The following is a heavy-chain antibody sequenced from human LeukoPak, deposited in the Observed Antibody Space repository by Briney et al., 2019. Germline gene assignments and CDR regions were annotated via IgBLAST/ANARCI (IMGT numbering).Heavy chain of an antibody. CDR1: GGTFSSYA. D-gene: IGHD2-21*02. CDR2: IIPIFGTA. Sequence: SVKVSCKASGGTFSSYAISWVRQAPGQGLEWMGGIIPIFGTANYAQKFQGRVTITADESTSTAYMELSSLRSEDTAVYYCAREGPENDAYCGGDCYSSLSYYYGMDVWGQGTTVTVSS. V-gene: IGHV1-69*01. J-gene: IGHJ6*02. CDR3: AREGPENDAYCGGDCYSSLSYYYGMDV.